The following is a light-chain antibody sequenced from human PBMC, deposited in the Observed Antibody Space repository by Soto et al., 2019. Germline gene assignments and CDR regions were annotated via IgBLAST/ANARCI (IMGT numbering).Light chain of an antibody. CDR1: SSDIGDYDY. V-gene: IGLV2-14*03. Sequence: QSALTQPASVSGSPGQSITISCTGTSSDIGDYDYVSWYQQHPGEAPKLMIFDVSHRPSGVSERFSGSKSGTTASLTISGLQAEDEANYYCSSYTATNTLVLFGRGTKLTVL. CDR3: SSYTATNTLVL. CDR2: DVS. J-gene: IGLJ2*01.